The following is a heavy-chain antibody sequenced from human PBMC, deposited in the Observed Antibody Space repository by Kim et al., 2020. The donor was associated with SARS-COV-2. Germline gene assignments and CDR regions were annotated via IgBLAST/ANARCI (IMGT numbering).Heavy chain of an antibody. CDR2: ISSSSSYI. D-gene: IGHD6-13*01. CDR3: ARVDRASAAIWTYYYYYGMDV. Sequence: GGSLRLSCAASGFTFSSYSMNWVRQAPGKGLEWVSSISSSSSYIYYADSVKGRFTISRDNAKNSLYLQMNSLRAEDTAVYYCARVDRASAAIWTYYYYYGMDVWGQGTTVTVSS. CDR1: GFTFSSYS. V-gene: IGHV3-21*01. J-gene: IGHJ6*02.